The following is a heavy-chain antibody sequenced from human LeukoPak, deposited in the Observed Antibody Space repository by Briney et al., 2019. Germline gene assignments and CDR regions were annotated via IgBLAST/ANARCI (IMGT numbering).Heavy chain of an antibody. CDR2: IYTSGST. CDR1: GGSISSGSYY. J-gene: IGHJ3*02. V-gene: IGHV4-61*02. D-gene: IGHD2-2*01. Sequence: PSQTLSLTCTVSGGSISSGSYYWSWIRQPAGKGLEWIGRIYTSGSTNYNPSLKSRVTISVDTSKNQFSLKLSSVTAADTAVCYCTSYCSSTSCYSAAFDIWGQGTMVTVSS. CDR3: TSYCSSTSCYSAAFDI.